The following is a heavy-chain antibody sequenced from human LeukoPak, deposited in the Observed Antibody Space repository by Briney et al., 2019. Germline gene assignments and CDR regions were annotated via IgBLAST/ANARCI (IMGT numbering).Heavy chain of an antibody. CDR2: ISYDESNK. D-gene: IGHD3-3*01. V-gene: IGHV3-30*03. J-gene: IGHJ6*02. Sequence: SGGSLRLSCAASGITFSSYGMHWVRQAPGKGPEWVAVISYDESNKYYADFVKGRFTISRGNSKNTLYLQMNSLRAEDTAVYYCARDLRDYDFWSGYYYYYYYGMDVWGQGTTVTVSS. CDR1: GITFSSYG. CDR3: ARDLRDYDFWSGYYYYYYYGMDV.